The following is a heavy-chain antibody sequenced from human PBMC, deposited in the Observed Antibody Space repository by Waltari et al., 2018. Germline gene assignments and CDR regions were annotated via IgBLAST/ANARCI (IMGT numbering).Heavy chain of an antibody. CDR3: ARETGTGYYPNYFDY. V-gene: IGHV4-4*07. Sequence: VQLQESGPGLVKPSETLSLTCTVSGGSVTSYFWSWVRQPAGKGLEWVGRISTSGSANYSPARESRFTMSVDRSENQVSLNLHSVTAADTAIYYCARETGTGYYPNYFDYWGQGTPVTVSS. CDR1: GGSVTSYF. D-gene: IGHD1-26*01. CDR2: ISTSGSA. J-gene: IGHJ4*02.